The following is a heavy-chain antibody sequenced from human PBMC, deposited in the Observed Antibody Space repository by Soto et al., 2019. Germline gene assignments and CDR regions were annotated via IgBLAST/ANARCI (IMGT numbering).Heavy chain of an antibody. D-gene: IGHD3-10*01. Sequence: SETLSLTCTVSGGSISSGDYYWSWIRQPPGEGLEWIGYIYYSGSTYYNPSLKSRVTISVDTSKNQFSLKLSSVTAADTAVYYCATIKLGSNRLDYWGQGTLVTVSS. J-gene: IGHJ4*02. CDR1: GGSISSGDYY. CDR3: ATIKLGSNRLDY. V-gene: IGHV4-30-4*01. CDR2: IYYSGST.